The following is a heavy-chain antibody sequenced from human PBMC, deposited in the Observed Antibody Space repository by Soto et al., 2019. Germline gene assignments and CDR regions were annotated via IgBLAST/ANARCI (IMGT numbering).Heavy chain of an antibody. CDR1: GGSISSYY. V-gene: IGHV4-59*08. J-gene: IGHJ5*02. CDR3: ARQRYGDYHNWFDP. CDR2: IYYSGST. Sequence: QVQLQESGPGLVKPSETLSLTCTVSGGSISSYYWSWIRQPPGKGLEWIGYIYYSGSTNYNPSLTKRVTXXVXTXXNQLSLKLSSVTAADTAVYYCARQRYGDYHNWFDPWGQGTLVTVSS. D-gene: IGHD4-17*01.